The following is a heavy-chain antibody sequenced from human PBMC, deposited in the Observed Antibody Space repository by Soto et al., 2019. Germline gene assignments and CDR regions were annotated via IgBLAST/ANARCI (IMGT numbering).Heavy chain of an antibody. CDR2: IIPYIGKA. CDR3: ARESRLVPFDY. Sequence: ASVKVSCKASGYTFTSYGISWVRQAPGQGLEWMGRIIPYIGKANYAQKIQGRVTITADKSTSTAYMELSSLRSEDTAVYYCARESRLVPFDYWGQGTLVTVSS. D-gene: IGHD6-19*01. V-gene: IGHV1-18*01. J-gene: IGHJ4*02. CDR1: GYTFTSYG.